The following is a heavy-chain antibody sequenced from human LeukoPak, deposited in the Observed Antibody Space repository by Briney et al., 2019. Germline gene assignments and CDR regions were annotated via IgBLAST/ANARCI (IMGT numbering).Heavy chain of an antibody. CDR2: IYYSGSS. Sequence: SETLSLTCAVSGCSISSSSYYWGWIRQPPGKGLEWIGSIYYSGSSYYNPSLKSRVTISVDPSKNQFSLKLSSVTAADTAVYYCASTGQGSCYCPYDAFDIWGQGTIVTVSS. V-gene: IGHV4-39*01. CDR1: GCSISSSSYY. D-gene: IGHD2-15*01. J-gene: IGHJ3*02. CDR3: ASTGQGSCYCPYDAFDI.